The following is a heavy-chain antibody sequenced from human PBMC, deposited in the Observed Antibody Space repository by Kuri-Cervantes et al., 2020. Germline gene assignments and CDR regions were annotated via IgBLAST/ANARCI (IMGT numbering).Heavy chain of an antibody. CDR1: GFTVSSNY. D-gene: IGHD2-15*01. Sequence: GESLKISCAASGFTVSSNYMSWVRQAPGKGLEWVSRITGDGSGTTYADSVKGRFTISRDNAKNTLYLEMNSLRVEDTAVYYCARGYCSGGSCSTFDYWGQGTLVTVSS. CDR2: ITGDGSGT. V-gene: IGHV3-74*01. J-gene: IGHJ4*02. CDR3: ARGYCSGGSCSTFDY.